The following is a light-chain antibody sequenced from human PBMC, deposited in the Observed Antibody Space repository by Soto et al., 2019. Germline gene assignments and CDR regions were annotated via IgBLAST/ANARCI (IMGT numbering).Light chain of an antibody. V-gene: IGLV2-23*01. CDR2: EDI. CDR1: SSDVGSYSL. J-gene: IGLJ1*01. Sequence: QSALTQPASVSGSPGQSITTSCTGTSSDVGSYSLLSWYQHHPGKAPKLIIYEDIKGPSGVSNRFSGSKSGNTASLRISGPQAEDEADYYCYTYAGGSTYLFGTGTKVTVL. CDR3: YTYAGGSTYL.